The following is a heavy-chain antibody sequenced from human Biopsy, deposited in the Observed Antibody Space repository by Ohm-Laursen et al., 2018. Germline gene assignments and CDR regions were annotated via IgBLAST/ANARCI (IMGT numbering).Heavy chain of an antibody. CDR3: ARATNSTGWPYYYFYGMDV. CDR1: GGSISSDY. J-gene: IGHJ6*02. D-gene: IGHD2/OR15-2a*01. V-gene: IGHV4-59*01. CDR2: IYYSGST. Sequence: GTLSLTCAVSGGSISSDYWSWIRQTPGKGLEWIGYIYYSGSTNYNPSLKSRVTISVDTSKNQFSLRLNSVTAAGTAVYYCARATNSTGWPYYYFYGMDVWGQGTTVPVSS.